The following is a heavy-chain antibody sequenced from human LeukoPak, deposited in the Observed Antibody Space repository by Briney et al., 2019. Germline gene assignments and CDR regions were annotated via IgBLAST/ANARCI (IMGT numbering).Heavy chain of an antibody. D-gene: IGHD2-15*01. J-gene: IGHJ3*02. V-gene: IGHV4-34*01. CDR3: ERGSDIVVVVAATPRDAFDI. Sequence: SETLSLTCAVYGGSFSGYHWSWLRQPPGKGLEWIGEINHSGSTNYNPSLKSRVTISVDTSKNQFSLKLSSVTAADTAVYYCERGSDIVVVVAATPRDAFDIWGQGTMVTVSS. CDR1: GGSFSGYH. CDR2: INHSGST.